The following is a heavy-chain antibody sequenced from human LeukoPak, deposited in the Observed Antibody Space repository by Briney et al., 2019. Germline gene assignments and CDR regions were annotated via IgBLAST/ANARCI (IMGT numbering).Heavy chain of an antibody. CDR1: GGSISSGGYY. CDR3: ARKNRARPLFSIAAAGPGWFDP. Sequence: SQTLSLTCTVSGGSISSGGYYWGWIRQPPGKGLEWIASIYYSGSAYYNPSLKSRVTISVDTSKNQFSLKLSSVTAADTAVYYCARKNRARPLFSIAAAGPGWFDPWGQGTLVTVSS. J-gene: IGHJ5*02. D-gene: IGHD6-13*01. CDR2: IYYSGSA. V-gene: IGHV4-39*01.